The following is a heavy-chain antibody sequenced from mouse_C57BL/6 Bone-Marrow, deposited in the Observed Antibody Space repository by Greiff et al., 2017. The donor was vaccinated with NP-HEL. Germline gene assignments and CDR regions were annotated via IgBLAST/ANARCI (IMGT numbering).Heavy chain of an antibody. D-gene: IGHD1-1*01. CDR2: INPYNGGT. Sequence: EVHLVESGPVLVKPGASVKMSCKASGYTFTDYYMNWVKQSHGKSLEWIGVINPYNGGTSYNQKFQGKATLTVDKSSSTAYMELNSLTSEDSAVYYCARSTTVGPFADWGQGTLVTVSA. CDR1: GYTFTDYY. CDR3: ARSTTVGPFAD. J-gene: IGHJ3*01. V-gene: IGHV1-19*01.